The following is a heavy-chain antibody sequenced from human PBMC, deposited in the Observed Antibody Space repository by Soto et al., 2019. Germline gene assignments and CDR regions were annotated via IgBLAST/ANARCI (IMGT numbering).Heavy chain of an antibody. D-gene: IGHD6-19*01. Sequence: PSETLSLTCTVSGGSISSYYWSWIRQPPGKGLEWIGYIYYSGSTNYNPSLKSRVTISVDTSKNQFSLKLSSVTAADTAVYYCARLAVAGTHYYDYWGQGTLVTVSS. CDR2: IYYSGST. CDR3: ARLAVAGTHYYDY. J-gene: IGHJ4*02. V-gene: IGHV4-59*08. CDR1: GGSISSYY.